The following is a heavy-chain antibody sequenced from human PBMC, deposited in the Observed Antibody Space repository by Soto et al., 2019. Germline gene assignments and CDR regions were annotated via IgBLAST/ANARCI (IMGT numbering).Heavy chain of an antibody. J-gene: IGHJ6*02. CDR3: ARADSGYAHGYYYYGMDV. Sequence: GGSLRLSCAASGFTFSNYAMHWVRQAPGKGLEWVAIVSYDGDNEYYADSVRGRFFISRDNSRNTLYLQTSSLRHEDTAVYYCARADSGYAHGYYYYGMDVWGQGTTVTVSS. CDR2: VSYDGDNE. V-gene: IGHV3-30*03. D-gene: IGHD5-12*01. CDR1: GFTFSNYA.